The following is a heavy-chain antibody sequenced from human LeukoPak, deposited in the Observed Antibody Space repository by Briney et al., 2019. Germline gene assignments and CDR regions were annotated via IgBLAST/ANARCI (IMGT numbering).Heavy chain of an antibody. CDR1: GFTFSSYA. V-gene: IGHV3-30-3*01. CDR3: ARRIG. Sequence: GRSLRLSCAASGFTFSSYAMHWVRQAPGKGLEWVAVISYDGSNKYYADSVKGRFTISRDNSKNTLYLQMNSLRAEDTAVYYCARRIGWGQGTLVTVSS. J-gene: IGHJ4*02. CDR2: ISYDGSNK.